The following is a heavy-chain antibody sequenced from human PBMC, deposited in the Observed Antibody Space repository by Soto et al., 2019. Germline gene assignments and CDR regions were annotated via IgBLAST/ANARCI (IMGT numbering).Heavy chain of an antibody. V-gene: IGHV4-31*03. Sequence: SETLSLTCPVSGGSISSGGYYWSWIRQHPGKGLEWIGYIYYSGSTYYNPSLKSRVTISVDTSKNQFSLKLSSVTAADTAVYYCAREVSSAYMDVWGKGTTVTVSS. CDR3: AREVSSAYMDV. D-gene: IGHD6-6*01. CDR2: IYYSGST. CDR1: GGSISSGGYY. J-gene: IGHJ6*03.